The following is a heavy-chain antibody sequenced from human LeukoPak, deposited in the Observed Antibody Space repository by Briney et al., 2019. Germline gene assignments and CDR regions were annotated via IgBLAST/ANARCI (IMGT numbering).Heavy chain of an antibody. D-gene: IGHD3-22*01. CDR1: GGSISSGDYY. J-gene: IGHJ3*02. CDR2: IYYSGST. CDR3: AGGAIDDAFDI. Sequence: PSETLSLTCTVSGGSISSGDYYWSWIRQPPGTGLEWIGYIYYSGSTYYNPSLKSRVTISVDTSKNQFSLKLSSVTAADTAVYYCAGGAIDDAFDIWGQGTMVTVSS. V-gene: IGHV4-30-4*01.